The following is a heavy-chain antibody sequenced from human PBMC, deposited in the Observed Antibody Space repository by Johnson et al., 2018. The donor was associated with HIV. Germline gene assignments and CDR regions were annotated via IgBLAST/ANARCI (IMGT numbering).Heavy chain of an antibody. D-gene: IGHD4-17*01. V-gene: IGHV3-30*18. J-gene: IGHJ3*02. CDR3: AKVRERPVTTRSDAFDM. Sequence: QVQLVESGGGVVHPGRSLRLSCAASGFTFNNYATHWVRQAPGKGLEWVALTSYDGTYKYSADSVKGRFIISRDISKKTVFLQMNSLRPEDTALYYCAKVRERPVTTRSDAFDMWGQGTMVTVSS. CDR2: TSYDGTYK. CDR1: GFTFNNYA.